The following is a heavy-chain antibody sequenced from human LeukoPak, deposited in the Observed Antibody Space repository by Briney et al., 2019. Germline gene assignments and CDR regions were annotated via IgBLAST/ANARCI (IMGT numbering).Heavy chain of an antibody. D-gene: IGHD5-18*01. Sequence: ASVEVSCKASGYTFTGYYIHWVRQAPGQGLEWMGWINPDSGGTSSAQKFQGRVTMTRDTSISTAYMELNRLRSDDTAVYYCARAGGGYSSGWGAFDIWGQGTMVTVS. CDR2: INPDSGGT. J-gene: IGHJ3*02. CDR1: GYTFTGYY. V-gene: IGHV1-2*02. CDR3: ARAGGGYSSGWGAFDI.